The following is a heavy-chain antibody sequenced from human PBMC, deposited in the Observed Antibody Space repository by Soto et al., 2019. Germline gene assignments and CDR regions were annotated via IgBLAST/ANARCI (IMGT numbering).Heavy chain of an antibody. D-gene: IGHD2-15*01. V-gene: IGHV3-33*01. CDR3: ARVGWACSGGSCYEAYGMDV. Sequence: PGGSLRLSCAASGFTFSSYGMHWVRQAPGKGLEWVAVIWYDGSNKYYADSVKGRFTISRDNSKNTLYLQMNSLRAEDTAVYYCARVGWACSGGSCYEAYGMDVWGQGTTVTSP. CDR2: IWYDGSNK. J-gene: IGHJ6*02. CDR1: GFTFSSYG.